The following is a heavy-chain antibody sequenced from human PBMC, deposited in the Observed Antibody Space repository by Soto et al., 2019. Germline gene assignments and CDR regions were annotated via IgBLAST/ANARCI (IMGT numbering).Heavy chain of an antibody. CDR2: ISYDGSNK. V-gene: IGHV3-30-3*01. CDR3: ARADEFAVVTAAVDY. D-gene: IGHD2-21*02. CDR1: GFTFSSYA. J-gene: IGHJ4*02. Sequence: GGSLRLSCAASGFTFSSYAMHWVRQAPGKGLEWVAVISYDGSNKYYADSVKGRFTISRDNSKNTLYLQMNSLRAEDTAVYYCARADEFAVVTAAVDYWGQGTLVTVSS.